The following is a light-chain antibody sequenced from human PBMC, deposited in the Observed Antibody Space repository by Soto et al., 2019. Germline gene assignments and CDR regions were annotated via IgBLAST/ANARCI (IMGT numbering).Light chain of an antibody. V-gene: IGKV1-5*01. CDR1: QSISSW. CDR2: DAS. CDR3: QQYNSYSLT. Sequence: DIQMTQSPCTLSASEGDRVTITCRASQSISSWLAWYQQKPGKAPKLLIYDASSLESGVPSRFSGSGSGTEFTLTISSLQPDDFAPYYCQQYNSYSLTIGGGTKVEIK. J-gene: IGKJ4*01.